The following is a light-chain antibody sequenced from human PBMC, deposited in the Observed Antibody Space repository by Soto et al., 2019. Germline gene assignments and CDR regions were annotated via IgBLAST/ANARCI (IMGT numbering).Light chain of an antibody. V-gene: IGLV2-8*01. Sequence: QSALTQPPSASGSLGQSVTISCTGTSSDVGGYNYVSWHQQHPGKAPKVMIYEVTKRPPGVPDRFSGSKSGNTASLTVSGLQAEDEADYYCSSFAGGGNPVLLGGGTTVPVL. J-gene: IGLJ2*01. CDR3: SSFAGGGNPVL. CDR1: SSDVGGYNY. CDR2: EVT.